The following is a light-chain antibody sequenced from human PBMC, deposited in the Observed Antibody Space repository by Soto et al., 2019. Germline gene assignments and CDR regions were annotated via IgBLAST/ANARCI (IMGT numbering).Light chain of an antibody. CDR2: LGS. CDR3: MQALQTPLT. CDR1: QSLLHSNGYNY. J-gene: IGKJ4*01. Sequence: DIVMTQSPLSLPVTPGEPASISCRSSQSLLHSNGYNYLDWYLQKPEQSPQLLIYLGSNRASGVPARFSGSGSGTDFTLKISRVEAEDVGVYYCMQALQTPLTFGGGTKVEIK. V-gene: IGKV2-28*01.